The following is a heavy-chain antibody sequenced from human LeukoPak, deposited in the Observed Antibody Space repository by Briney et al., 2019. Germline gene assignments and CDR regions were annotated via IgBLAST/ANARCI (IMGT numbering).Heavy chain of an antibody. CDR1: GFSFGSYA. J-gene: IGHJ5*02. D-gene: IGHD1-1*01. CDR2: ISGSGSHA. CDR3: GSGPVGTTVP. V-gene: IGHV3-23*01. Sequence: HTGGSLRLSCAASGFSFGSYAMGWTRQAPGQGQEWVSAISGSGSHANYAESVKGRFTISRDNSKNTLYLQMHSLIAADTAVYYCGSGPVGTTVPWGQGTLVTVSS.